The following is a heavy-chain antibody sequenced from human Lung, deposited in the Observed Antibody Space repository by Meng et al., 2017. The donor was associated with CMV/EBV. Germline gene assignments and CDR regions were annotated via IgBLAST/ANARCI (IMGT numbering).Heavy chain of an antibody. J-gene: IGHJ4*02. CDR2: INEDGTDK. V-gene: IGHV3-7*01. Sequence: GESLKISCAASGFTVTRNWMTWVRQALGKGLEWVANINEDGTDKNYLDSVKGRFTISRDNVKKSVYLQMNTLRGEDTAVYYCARPIEGIRETLDYWGQGTXVTVSS. CDR1: GFTVTRNW. D-gene: IGHD3-10*01. CDR3: ARPIEGIRETLDY.